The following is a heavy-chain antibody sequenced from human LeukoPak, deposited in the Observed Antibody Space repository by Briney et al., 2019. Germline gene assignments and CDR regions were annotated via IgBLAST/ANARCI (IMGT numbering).Heavy chain of an antibody. J-gene: IGHJ4*02. Sequence: GGSLRLSCAASGFTFTNYGMHWVRQAPGKGLEWVAVISYDGSEEYYAVSVKGRFTISRDNSKNTLYLQMNSLRAEDTAVYYCAKDVDIALLVAVTLDSWGQGTLVTVSS. CDR3: AKDVDIALLVAVTLDS. CDR1: GFTFTNYG. D-gene: IGHD2-2*03. V-gene: IGHV3-30*18. CDR2: ISYDGSEE.